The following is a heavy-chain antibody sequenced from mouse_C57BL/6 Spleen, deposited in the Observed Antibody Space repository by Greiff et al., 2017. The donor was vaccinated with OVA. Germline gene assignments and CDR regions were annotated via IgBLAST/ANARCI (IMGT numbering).Heavy chain of an antibody. D-gene: IGHD2-4*01. CDR1: GYTFTDYY. CDR2: INPNNGGT. V-gene: IGHV1-26*01. Sequence: EVQLQQSGPELVKPGASVKISCKASGYTFTDYYMNWVKQSHGKSLEWIGDINPNNGGTSYNQKFKGKATLTVDKSSSTAYMELRSLTSEDSAVYYCARGRGYYDYFYYFDYWGQGTTLTVSS. CDR3: ARGRGYYDYFYYFDY. J-gene: IGHJ2*01.